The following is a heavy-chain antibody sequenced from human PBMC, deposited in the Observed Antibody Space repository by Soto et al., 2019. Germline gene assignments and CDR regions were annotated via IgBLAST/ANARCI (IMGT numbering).Heavy chain of an antibody. V-gene: IGHV3-21*01. CDR2: ISSSSSYI. Sequence: GGSLRLSCAASGFTFSSYSMNWVRQAPGKGLEWVSSISSSSSYIYYADSVKGRFTISRDNAKNSLYLQMNSLRAEDTAVYYCARDRGYCSGGSCYHLDYWGQGTLVTVSS. CDR3: ARDRGYCSGGSCYHLDY. D-gene: IGHD2-15*01. CDR1: GFTFSSYS. J-gene: IGHJ4*02.